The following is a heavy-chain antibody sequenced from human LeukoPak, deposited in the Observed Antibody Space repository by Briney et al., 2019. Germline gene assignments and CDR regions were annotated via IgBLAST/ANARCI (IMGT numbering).Heavy chain of an antibody. CDR2: ISAYNGNT. CDR3: AVDNSGSYLSDY. D-gene: IGHD1-26*01. V-gene: IGHV1-18*01. J-gene: IGHJ4*02. CDR1: GYTFTSYG. Sequence: ASVKVSCKASGYTFTSYGISWVRQAPGQALEWMGWISAYNGNTNYAQKLQGRVTMTTDTSTSTAYMELRSLRSDDTAVYYCAVDNSGSYLSDYWGQGTLVTVSS.